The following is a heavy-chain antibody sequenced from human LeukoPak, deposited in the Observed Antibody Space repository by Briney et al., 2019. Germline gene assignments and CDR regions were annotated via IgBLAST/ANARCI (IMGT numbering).Heavy chain of an antibody. CDR1: GYTFTSYY. J-gene: IGHJ4*02. V-gene: IGHV1-46*01. CDR3: ARNSVVVPAAIYYFDY. D-gene: IGHD2-2*01. CDR2: INPSGGST. Sequence: EASVTVSCKASGYTFTSYYTHWVRQAPGQGLEWMGIINPSGGSTSYAQKFQGRVTMTRDTSTTTVYMELSSLRSEDTAVYYCARNSVVVPAAIYYFDYWGQGTLVTVSS.